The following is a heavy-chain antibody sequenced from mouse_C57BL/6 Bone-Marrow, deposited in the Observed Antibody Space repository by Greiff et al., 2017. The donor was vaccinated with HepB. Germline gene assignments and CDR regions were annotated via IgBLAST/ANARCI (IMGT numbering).Heavy chain of an antibody. CDR2: INSDGGST. J-gene: IGHJ4*01. CDR3: ARHYNSSRYYAMDY. CDR1: EYEFPSHD. Sequence: EVQLVESGGGLVQPGESLKLSCESNEYEFPSHDMSWVRQTPEKRLELVAAINSDGGSTYYPDNMERRVNLSRDNTKKTLYLQMSSLRSEDTALYYCARHYNSSRYYAMDYWGQGTSVTVSS. D-gene: IGHD1-1*01. V-gene: IGHV5-2*01.